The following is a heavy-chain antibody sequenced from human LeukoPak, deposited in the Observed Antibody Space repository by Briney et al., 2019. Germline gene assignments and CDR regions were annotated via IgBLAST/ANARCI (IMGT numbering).Heavy chain of an antibody. D-gene: IGHD6-19*01. CDR3: ARWVKQSGWTTSAIDY. CDR1: GGSFSGYY. J-gene: IGHJ4*02. Sequence: SETLSLTCAVYGGSFSGYYWSWIRQPPGKGLEWIGEINHSGSTNYNPSLKSRVTISVDTSKNQFSLKLSSVTAADTAVYYCARWVKQSGWTTSAIDYWGQGTLVTVSS. V-gene: IGHV4-34*01. CDR2: INHSGST.